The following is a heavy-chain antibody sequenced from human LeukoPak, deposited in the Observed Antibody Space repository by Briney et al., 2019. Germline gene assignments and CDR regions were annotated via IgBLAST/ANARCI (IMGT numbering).Heavy chain of an antibody. V-gene: IGHV1-2*02. D-gene: IGHD3-22*01. Sequence: ASVKVSCKASGYTFTGYYTHWVRQAPGQGLEWMGWINPNSGGTNYAQKFQGRVTMTRDTSISTAYMELSRLRSDDTAVYYCARDYYDSSGYGLEGYYMDVWGKGTTVTVSS. J-gene: IGHJ6*03. CDR2: INPNSGGT. CDR3: ARDYYDSSGYGLEGYYMDV. CDR1: GYTFTGYY.